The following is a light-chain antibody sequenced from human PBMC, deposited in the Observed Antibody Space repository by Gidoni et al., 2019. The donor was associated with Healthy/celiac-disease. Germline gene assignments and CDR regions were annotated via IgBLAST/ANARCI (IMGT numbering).Light chain of an antibody. J-gene: IGKJ1*01. Sequence: DFQLTQSPSSLSASVGDRVTITCRARQGISNYLAWYQQKPGKVPKPLIYAASTLQSGVPSRFSGSGSGTDFTLTISSLQPEDVATYYCQKYNSAPWTFGQGTKVEIK. CDR2: AAS. CDR3: QKYNSAPWT. CDR1: QGISNY. V-gene: IGKV1-27*01.